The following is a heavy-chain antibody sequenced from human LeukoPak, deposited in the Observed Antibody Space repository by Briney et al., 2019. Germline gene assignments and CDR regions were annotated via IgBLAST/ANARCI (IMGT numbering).Heavy chain of an antibody. CDR1: GYSFTSYW. V-gene: IGHV5-10-1*01. CDR2: IDPSDSYT. CDR3: ARGMGYSSSWYAY. Sequence: GESLRISGKGSGYSFTSYWISWVRQMPGKGLEWMGRIDPSDSYTNYSPSFQGHVTISADKSISTAYLQWSSLKASDTAMYYCARGMGYSSSWYAYGGQGTLVTVSS. J-gene: IGHJ4*02. D-gene: IGHD6-13*01.